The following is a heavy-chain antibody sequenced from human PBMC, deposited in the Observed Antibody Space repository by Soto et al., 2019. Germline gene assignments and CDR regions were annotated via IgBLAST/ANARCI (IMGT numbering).Heavy chain of an antibody. CDR1: GFTFSSYG. J-gene: IGHJ4*02. D-gene: IGHD2-21*02. Sequence: QVQLVESGGGVVQPGRSLRLSCAASGFTFSSYGMHWVRQAPGKGLEWVAVISYDGSNKYYADSVKGRFTISRDNSKNTLYLQMNSLGAEDTAVYYCAIIVVETDYWGQGTLVTVSS. CDR3: AIIVVETDY. V-gene: IGHV3-30*03. CDR2: ISYDGSNK.